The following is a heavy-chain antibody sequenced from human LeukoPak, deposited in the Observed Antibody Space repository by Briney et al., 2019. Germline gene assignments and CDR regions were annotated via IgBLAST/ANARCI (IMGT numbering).Heavy chain of an antibody. J-gene: IGHJ5*02. CDR2: IYYGGST. CDR1: GGSISSSDYY. CDR3: ARALGYCSGGSCTRGYNWFDP. D-gene: IGHD2-15*01. Sequence: SETLSLTCTVSGGSISSSDYYWGWIRQPPGKGLEWIESIYYGGSTYYNPSLKSRVTISVDTSMNQFSMKLSFVTTADTAVYYCARALGYCSGGSCTRGYNWFDPWGQGTLVTVSS. V-gene: IGHV4-39*01.